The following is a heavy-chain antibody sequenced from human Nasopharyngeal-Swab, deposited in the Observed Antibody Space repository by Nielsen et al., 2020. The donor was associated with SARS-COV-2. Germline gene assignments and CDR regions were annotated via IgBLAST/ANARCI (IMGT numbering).Heavy chain of an antibody. V-gene: IGHV3-23*01. J-gene: IGHJ4*02. CDR3: ARGVDYYDSSGYYRGGFDY. CDR1: GFTFSSYA. D-gene: IGHD3-22*01. Sequence: GESLKISCAASGFTFSSYAMSWVRPAPGKGLEWVSAISGSGGRTYYADSVKGRFTISRDNAKNSLYLQMDRLRADDTALYYSARGVDYYDSSGYYRGGFDYWGQGTLVTVSS. CDR2: ISGSGGRT.